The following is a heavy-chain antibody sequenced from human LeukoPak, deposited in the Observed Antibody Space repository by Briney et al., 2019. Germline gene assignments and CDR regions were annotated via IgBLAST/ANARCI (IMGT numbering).Heavy chain of an antibody. V-gene: IGHV3-30*18. CDR2: ISYDGSNT. D-gene: IGHD6-19*01. J-gene: IGHJ4*02. CDR3: ANGTGSGWFDCFDY. Sequence: PGRSLRLSCATSGFTFSSYGMHWVRQTPGKGLEWVAVISYDGSNTYYADSVKGRFTTSRDNSKNTLYLQMNSLRTEDTAVYYCANGTGSGWFDCFDYWGQGTLVTVSS. CDR1: GFTFSSYG.